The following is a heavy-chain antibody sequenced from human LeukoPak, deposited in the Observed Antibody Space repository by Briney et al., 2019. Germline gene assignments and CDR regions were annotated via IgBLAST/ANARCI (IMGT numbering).Heavy chain of an antibody. D-gene: IGHD3-22*01. CDR2: INHSRST. J-gene: IGHJ5*02. Sequence: KPSETLSLTCAVYGGSFSGYYWSWIRQPPGEGLGWIGEINHSRSTNYNPSLKSRVTISVDTSKNQFSLKLSSVTAADTAVYYCARESVINYYDSSGYYYWYNWFDPWGQGTLVTVSS. V-gene: IGHV4-34*01. CDR3: ARESVINYYDSSGYYYWYNWFDP. CDR1: GGSFSGYY.